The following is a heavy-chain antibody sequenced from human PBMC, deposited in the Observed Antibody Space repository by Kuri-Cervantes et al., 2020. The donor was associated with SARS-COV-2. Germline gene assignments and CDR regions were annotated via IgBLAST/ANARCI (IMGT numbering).Heavy chain of an antibody. CDR1: GFTFSSYG. Sequence: GESLKISCAASGFTFSSYGMHWVRQAPGKGLEWVAFIRYDGSNKYYADSVKGRFTISRDNSKNTLYLQMNSLRAEDTAVYYCARDRSTVVTPDAFDIWGQGTMVTVSS. CDR3: ARDRSTVVTPDAFDI. J-gene: IGHJ3*02. V-gene: IGHV3-30*02. D-gene: IGHD4-23*01. CDR2: IRYDGSNK.